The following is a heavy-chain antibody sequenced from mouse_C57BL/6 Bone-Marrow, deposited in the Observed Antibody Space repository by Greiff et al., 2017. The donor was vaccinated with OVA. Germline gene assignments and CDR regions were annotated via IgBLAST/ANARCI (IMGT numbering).Heavy chain of an antibody. D-gene: IGHD1-1*01. CDR2: IDPENGDT. CDR1: GFNIKDDY. V-gene: IGHV14-4*01. CDR3: TAYGSKAWFDY. Sequence: VHVKQSGAELVRPGASVKLSCTASGFNIKDDYMHWVKQRPEQGLEWIGWIDPENGDTEYASKFQGKATITADTSSNTAYLQLSSLTSEDTAVYYCTAYGSKAWFDYWGQGTTLTVSS. J-gene: IGHJ2*01.